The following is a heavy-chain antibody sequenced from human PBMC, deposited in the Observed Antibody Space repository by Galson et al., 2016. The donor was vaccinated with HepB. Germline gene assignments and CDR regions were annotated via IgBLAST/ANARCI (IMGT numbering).Heavy chain of an antibody. Sequence: SETLSLTCVVSGGSLRGYYWSYIRQPPGKGLEWIGEINFTGNTIYNPSLQSRVTISRDTSKNQFSLRLSSVTAADTAVYYCTRGKWEIRPSDIWGQGTMVTVSS. CDR2: INFTGNT. CDR1: GGSLRGYY. V-gene: IGHV4-34*01. CDR3: TRGKWEIRPSDI. J-gene: IGHJ3*02. D-gene: IGHD1-26*01.